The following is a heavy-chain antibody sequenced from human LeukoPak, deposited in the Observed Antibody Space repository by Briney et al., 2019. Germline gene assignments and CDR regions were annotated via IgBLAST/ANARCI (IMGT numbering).Heavy chain of an antibody. J-gene: IGHJ3*02. Sequence: GGSLRLSCAASGFTFTSYAMSWVRQAPGKGLEWVASISGGGGSTYYADSVKGRFTISRDNSKNTLYVQMNSLRAEDTAVYYCAKRGCSNGVCYTDDIWGQGTMVTVSS. V-gene: IGHV3-23*01. CDR1: GFTFTSYA. D-gene: IGHD2-8*01. CDR2: ISGGGGST. CDR3: AKRGCSNGVCYTDDI.